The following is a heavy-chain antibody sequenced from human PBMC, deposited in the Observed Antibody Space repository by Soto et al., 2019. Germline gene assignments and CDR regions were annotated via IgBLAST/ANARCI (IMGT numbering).Heavy chain of an antibody. CDR3: ARESIVGTILFDY. CDR2: THYVSRWYN. J-gene: IGHJ4*02. V-gene: IGHV6-1*01. CDR1: GDSVSSNSAA. D-gene: IGHD5-12*01. Sequence: SQTLSLTCAISGDSVSSNSAAWNWIRQSPSRGLEWLGRTHYVSRWYNDYAESVKSRITINPDTSKNQFSLHLNSVTPEDTAVYFCARESIVGTILFDYWGQGILVTVSS.